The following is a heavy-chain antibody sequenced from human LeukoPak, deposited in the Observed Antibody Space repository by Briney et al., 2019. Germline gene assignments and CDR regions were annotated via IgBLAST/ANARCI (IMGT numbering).Heavy chain of an antibody. V-gene: IGHV3-23*01. CDR3: ARSEDLWFGEALNGLDY. Sequence: GGSLRLSCAASGFTFSSYGMSWVRQAPGKGLEWVSAISGSGGSTYYADSVKGRFTISRDNSKNTLYLQMNSLRAEDTAVYYCARSEDLWFGEALNGLDYWGQGTLVTVSS. CDR2: ISGSGGST. D-gene: IGHD3-10*01. CDR1: GFTFSSYG. J-gene: IGHJ4*02.